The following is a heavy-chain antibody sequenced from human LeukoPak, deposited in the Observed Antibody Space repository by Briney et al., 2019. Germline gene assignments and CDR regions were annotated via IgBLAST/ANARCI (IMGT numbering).Heavy chain of an antibody. D-gene: IGHD5-12*01. CDR3: ASSQWLASYYYYGMDV. V-gene: IGHV4-4*07. Sequence: PSETLSLTCTVSGGSISSYYWSWIRQPAGKGLERIGRIYTSGSTNYNPSLKSRVTMSVDTSKNQFSLKLSSVTAADTAVYYCASSQWLASYYYYGMDVWGQGTTVTVSS. J-gene: IGHJ6*02. CDR2: IYTSGST. CDR1: GGSISSYY.